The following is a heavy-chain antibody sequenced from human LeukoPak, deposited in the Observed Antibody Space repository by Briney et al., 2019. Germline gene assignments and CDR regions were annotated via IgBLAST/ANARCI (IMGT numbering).Heavy chain of an antibody. Sequence: ASVKVSCKASGYTFTSYGISLVRQAPGQGLEWMGWISAYNGNTNYAQKLQGRVTMTTDTSTSTAYMELSRLRSDDTAVYYCARGIIVVVPAAPAHAFDIWGQGTMVTVSS. D-gene: IGHD2-2*01. V-gene: IGHV1-18*01. CDR1: GYTFTSYG. CDR3: ARGIIVVVPAAPAHAFDI. CDR2: ISAYNGNT. J-gene: IGHJ3*02.